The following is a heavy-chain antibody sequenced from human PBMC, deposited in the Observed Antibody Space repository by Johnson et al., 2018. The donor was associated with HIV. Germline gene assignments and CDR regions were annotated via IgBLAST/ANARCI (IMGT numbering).Heavy chain of an antibody. Sequence: QVQLVESGGGVVQPGGSLRLSCTASGFTFSSYGMHWVRQAPGKGLEWVAFIRYDGSNKYYADSVKGRFTISRDNSKNTLYLQMNSLRAEDTAVYYCAREKSYYYDSSGYPDTFDIWGQGTMVIVSS. D-gene: IGHD3-22*01. CDR2: IRYDGSNK. CDR1: GFTFSSYG. J-gene: IGHJ3*02. CDR3: AREKSYYYDSSGYPDTFDI. V-gene: IGHV3-30*02.